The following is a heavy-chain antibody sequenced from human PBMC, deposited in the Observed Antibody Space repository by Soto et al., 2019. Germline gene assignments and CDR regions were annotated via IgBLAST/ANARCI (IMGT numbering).Heavy chain of an antibody. CDR1: GGTITNYY. CDR3: VISISTTGAYAFYI. J-gene: IGHJ3*02. CDR2: IYYSGNT. V-gene: IGHV4-59*01. D-gene: IGHD4-17*01. Sequence: SETLPLTCTVSGGTITNYYWTWFRQPPGRGLEWIGYIYYSGNTSSNPSLKSRVTISVHTSKNQFSLKLTSVTAADTAVYYFVISISTTGAYAFYICRQRTMVT.